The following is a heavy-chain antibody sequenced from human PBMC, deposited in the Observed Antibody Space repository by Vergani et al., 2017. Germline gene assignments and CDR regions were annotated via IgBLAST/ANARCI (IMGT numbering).Heavy chain of an antibody. D-gene: IGHD3-3*01. J-gene: IGHJ4*02. CDR3: ARTLFGVGFDY. V-gene: IGHV4-61*02. CDR1: GGSISSGSYY. Sequence: QVQLQESGPGLVKPSQTLSLTCTVSGGSISSGSYYWRWIRQPAGKGLEWIGRIYTSGSTNYNPSLKSRVTISVDTSKNQFSLKLSSVTAADTAVYYCARTLFGVGFDYWGQGTLVTVSS. CDR2: IYTSGST.